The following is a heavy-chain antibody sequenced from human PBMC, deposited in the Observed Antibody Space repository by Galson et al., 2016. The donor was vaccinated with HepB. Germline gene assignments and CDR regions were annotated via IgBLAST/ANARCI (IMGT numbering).Heavy chain of an antibody. J-gene: IGHJ5*02. CDR2: IRSKANSYAT. D-gene: IGHD6-13*01. CDR3: TVAPTGYSSSWYGYNWFDP. Sequence: SLRLSCAASGFTFGGSAMHWVRQASGKGLEWVGCIRSKANSYATAYAASVKGRFTISRDDSKNTAYLQMNSLKTEDTAVYYCTVAPTGYSSSWYGYNWFDPWGQGTLVTVSS. V-gene: IGHV3-73*01. CDR1: GFTFGGSA.